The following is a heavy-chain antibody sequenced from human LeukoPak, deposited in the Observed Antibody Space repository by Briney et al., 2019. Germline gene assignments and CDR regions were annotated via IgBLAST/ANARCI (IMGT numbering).Heavy chain of an antibody. D-gene: IGHD2-15*01. CDR3: ARADCCGGCCYRAYFDI. CDR1: GVSISSSNW. V-gene: IGHV4-4*02. J-gene: IGHJ4*02. CDR2: LFHSGTT. Sequence: SGTLSLTCAVSGVSISSSNWWGWVRQPPGKGLEYIGELFHSGTTNYNPSLQSRVTISVDKSKNQLSLKLDSVTAADTAVYYCARADCCGGCCYRAYFDIWGQGTLVTVSS.